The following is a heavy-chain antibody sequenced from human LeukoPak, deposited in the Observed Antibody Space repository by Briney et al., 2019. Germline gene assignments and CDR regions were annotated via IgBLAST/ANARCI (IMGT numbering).Heavy chain of an antibody. CDR1: GYTFTSYA. Sequence: ASVKVSCKASGYTFTSYAMNWVRQAPGQGLEWMGWINTNTGNPTYAQGFTGRFVFSLDTSVSAAYLQISSLKAEDTAVYYCTLPAIKRYYYYYYMDVWGKGTTVTVSS. V-gene: IGHV7-4-1*02. CDR3: TLPAIKRYYYYYYMDV. D-gene: IGHD2-2*01. J-gene: IGHJ6*03. CDR2: INTNTGNP.